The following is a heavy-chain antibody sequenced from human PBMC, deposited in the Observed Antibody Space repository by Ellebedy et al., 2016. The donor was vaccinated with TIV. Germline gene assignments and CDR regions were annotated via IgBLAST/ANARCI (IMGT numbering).Heavy chain of an antibody. CDR1: GFTFGDYA. Sequence: PGGSLRLSCAASGFTFGDYAMHWVRQIPGKGLQWVSLISGDSSSTYYVDPVKGRLTISRDNTKNSLFLQMDRLRTEDTALYYCTKDIGDDYNLDAFAIWGQGTMVTVSS. CDR3: TKDIGDDYNLDAFAI. CDR2: ISGDSSST. V-gene: IGHV3-43*02. J-gene: IGHJ3*02. D-gene: IGHD3-3*01.